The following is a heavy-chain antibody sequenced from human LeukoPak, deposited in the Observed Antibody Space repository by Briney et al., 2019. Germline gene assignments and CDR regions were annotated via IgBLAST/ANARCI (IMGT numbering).Heavy chain of an antibody. V-gene: IGHV4-38-2*02. CDR3: ARRNGYSSGWYGVTWFDP. D-gene: IGHD6-19*01. CDR1: GYSISSGYY. Sequence: SETLSLTCTVSGYSISSGYYWGWIRQPPGKGLEWIGEINHSGSTNYNPSLKSRVTISVDSSKNQFSLKLSSVTAADTAVYYCARRNGYSSGWYGVTWFDPWGQGTLVTVSS. CDR2: INHSGST. J-gene: IGHJ5*02.